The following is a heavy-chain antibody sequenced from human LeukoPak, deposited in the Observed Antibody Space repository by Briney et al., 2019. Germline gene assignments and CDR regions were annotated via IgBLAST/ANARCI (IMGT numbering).Heavy chain of an antibody. V-gene: IGHV4-59*08. CDR2: IYYSGTA. Sequence: SETLSLTCTVSGGSISGDYWSWIRQPPGKGLEWIAFIYYSGTANYNPSLKSRVTISVDTSKNQFSLKLSSVTAADTAVYYCARHFFETNIVVVPAAPFDYWGQGTLVTVSS. CDR3: ARHFFETNIVVVPAAPFDY. J-gene: IGHJ4*02. CDR1: GGSISGDY. D-gene: IGHD2-2*01.